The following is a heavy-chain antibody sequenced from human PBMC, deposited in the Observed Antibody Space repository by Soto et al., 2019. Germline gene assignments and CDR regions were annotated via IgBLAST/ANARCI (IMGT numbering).Heavy chain of an antibody. D-gene: IGHD3-16*01. CDR3: ARSPQYTFGGYDY. CDR1: GYTFTSYG. CDR2: ISVYNGNT. V-gene: IGHV1-18*01. Sequence: GASVNVSCKASGYTFTSYGITWVRQAPGQGLEWMGWISVYNGNTNYAQKFKGRVTMTTETSTSTAYMELRSLKSDDTAVYYCARSPQYTFGGYDYWGQGTLVTVSS. J-gene: IGHJ4*02.